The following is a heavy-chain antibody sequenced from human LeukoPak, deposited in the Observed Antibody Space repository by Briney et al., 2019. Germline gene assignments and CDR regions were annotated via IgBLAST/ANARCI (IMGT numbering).Heavy chain of an antibody. D-gene: IGHD3-22*01. V-gene: IGHV3-23*01. Sequence: GGSLRLSCAASGFTFSSYAMSWVRQAPGKGLEWVSAISGSGGSTYYADSVKGRFTISRDNSKNTLYLQMNSLRAEDTAVYYCAKDSGAGYYDSSGYYPYWGQGTLVTVSS. CDR3: AKDSGAGYYDSSGYYPY. J-gene: IGHJ4*02. CDR1: GFTFSSYA. CDR2: ISGSGGST.